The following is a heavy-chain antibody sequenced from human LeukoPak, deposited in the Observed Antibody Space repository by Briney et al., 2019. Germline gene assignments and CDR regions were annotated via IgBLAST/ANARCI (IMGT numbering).Heavy chain of an antibody. CDR2: IYYSGST. CDR1: GGSISSYY. V-gene: IGHV4-59*12. D-gene: IGHD2-2*01. J-gene: IGHJ5*02. CDR3: ARALFQFYQLLSHWFDP. Sequence: SETLSLTCTVSGGSISSYYWSWIRQPPGKGLEWIGYIYYSGSTNYNPSFKSRVTISVDTSKNQFTLKLSSVTAADTAVYYCARALFQFYQLLSHWFDPWGQGTLVTVSS.